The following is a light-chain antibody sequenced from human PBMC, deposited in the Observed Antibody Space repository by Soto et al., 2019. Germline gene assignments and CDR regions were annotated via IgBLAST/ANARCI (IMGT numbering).Light chain of an antibody. Sequence: DIQMTQSPSSLSASVGDRVTITCRASQSISYYVNWYQQQPGRAPKLLISAASTLRGGVPSRFSGRRSGTDFTLTISNLQPEDFTTYYCQQSFSTPITFGQGTRLDIK. CDR3: QQSFSTPIT. CDR1: QSISYY. J-gene: IGKJ5*01. V-gene: IGKV1-39*01. CDR2: AAS.